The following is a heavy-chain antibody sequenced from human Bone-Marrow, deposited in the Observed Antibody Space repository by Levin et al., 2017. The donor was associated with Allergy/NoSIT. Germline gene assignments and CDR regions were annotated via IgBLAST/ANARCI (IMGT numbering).Heavy chain of an antibody. CDR3: ARDRAYCSGESYYVAFDH. Sequence: GESLKISCAASGFTFSDYYMSWVRQAPGKGLEWVSYISSSGSIIYYADSVKGRFTMSRDNPRNSLYLQMNTLRAEDTALYYCARDRAYCSGESYYVAFDHWGHGTLVTVSS. CDR2: ISSSGSII. V-gene: IGHV3-11*01. J-gene: IGHJ4*01. CDR1: GFTFSDYY. D-gene: IGHD2-15*01.